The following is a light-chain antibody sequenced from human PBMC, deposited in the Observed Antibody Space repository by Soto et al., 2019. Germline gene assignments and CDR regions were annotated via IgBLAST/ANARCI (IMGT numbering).Light chain of an antibody. CDR2: GAS. V-gene: IGKV3-15*01. CDR3: QQHNNGPRA. CDR1: QSVSSN. Sequence: EIVMTQSPATLSVSPGERATLSCRASQSVSSNLAWYQQKPGQAPRLLIYGASTRATGIPARFSGSGSGTEFTLTISSLQSEDFAVYYCQQHNNGPRAFGQGTKLEIK. J-gene: IGKJ2*01.